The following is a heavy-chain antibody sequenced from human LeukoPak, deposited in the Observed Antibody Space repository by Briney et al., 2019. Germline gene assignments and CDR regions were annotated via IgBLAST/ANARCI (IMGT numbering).Heavy chain of an antibody. CDR3: ARASQWLAFDF. Sequence: PGGSLRLSCAASGFTFSSYEMNWVRQAPGKGLEWVSTIYNNDNAAYADSVKDRFTISRDSSTNTLYLQVNSLRAEDTAVYFCARASQWLAFDFWGQGTLVTVSS. CDR2: IYNNDNA. J-gene: IGHJ4*02. CDR1: GFTFSSYE. V-gene: IGHV3-66*01. D-gene: IGHD6-19*01.